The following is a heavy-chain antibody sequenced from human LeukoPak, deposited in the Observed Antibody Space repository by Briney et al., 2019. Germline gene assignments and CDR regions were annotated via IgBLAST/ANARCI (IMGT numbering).Heavy chain of an antibody. CDR2: ISGGSSYI. D-gene: IGHD3-10*01. CDR3: ARDHYGSYGMDV. V-gene: IGHV3-21*01. CDR1: GFTFSSYW. J-gene: IGHJ6*02. Sequence: PGGSLRLSCAASGFTFSSYWMHWVRQAPGKGLEWVSSISGGSSYIYYADSVKGRFTISRDNAKNSLYLQMNSLRAEDTAVYYCARDHYGSYGMDVWGQGTTVTVSS.